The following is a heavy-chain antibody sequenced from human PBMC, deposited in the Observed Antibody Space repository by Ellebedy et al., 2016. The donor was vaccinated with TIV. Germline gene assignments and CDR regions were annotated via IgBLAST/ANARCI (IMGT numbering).Heavy chain of an antibody. CDR1: GGSFSGYY. V-gene: IGHV4-34*01. Sequence: SETLSLXXAVYGGSFSGYYWSWIRQPPGKGLEWIGEINHSGSTNYNPSLKSRVTISVDTSKNQFSLKLSSVTAADTAVYYCARGVEMATIRFDPWGQGTLVTVSS. D-gene: IGHD5-24*01. CDR3: ARGVEMATIRFDP. CDR2: INHSGST. J-gene: IGHJ5*02.